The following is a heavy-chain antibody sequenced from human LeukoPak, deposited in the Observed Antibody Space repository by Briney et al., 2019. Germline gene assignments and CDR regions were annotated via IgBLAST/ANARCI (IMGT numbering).Heavy chain of an antibody. CDR1: GFTFSSYW. J-gene: IGHJ3*02. V-gene: IGHV3-48*01. D-gene: IGHD3-16*02. Sequence: PGGSLRLSCAASGFTFSSYWMSWVRQAPGKGLEWVSYITSSSNTIYYADSVKGRFTISRDNAKNSLYLQMNSLRAEDTAVYYCAIDPSRGVIVGPPNDAFDIWGQGTMVSVSS. CDR2: ITSSSNTI. CDR3: AIDPSRGVIVGPPNDAFDI.